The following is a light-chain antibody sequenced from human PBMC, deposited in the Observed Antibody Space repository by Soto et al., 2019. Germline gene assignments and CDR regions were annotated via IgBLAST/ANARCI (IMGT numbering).Light chain of an antibody. J-gene: IGKJ5*01. CDR3: QQYGSSPFT. Sequence: EIVLTQSPGTLSLSPGERATLSCRASQSVSGSCLAWYQQKPGQAPRLLIYGASSRATGIPDRFSGSGSGTDFTLIISGLEPEDFAVYYCQQYGSSPFTFGQGTRLEIK. CDR1: QSVSGSC. V-gene: IGKV3-20*01. CDR2: GAS.